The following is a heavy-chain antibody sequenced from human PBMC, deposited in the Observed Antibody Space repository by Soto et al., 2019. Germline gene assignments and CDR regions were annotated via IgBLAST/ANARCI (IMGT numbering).Heavy chain of an antibody. J-gene: IGHJ4*02. V-gene: IGHV3-11*01. CDR1: GFTFSDYY. CDR3: AGYGDYGENYDY. CDR2: ISSSGSTI. Sequence: GGSLRLSCAASGFTFSDYYMSWVRQAPGKGLEWVSYISSSGSTIYYADSVKGRFTISRDNAKNSLYLQMNSLRAEDTAVYYCAGYGDYGENYDYWGQGTLVTVSS. D-gene: IGHD4-17*01.